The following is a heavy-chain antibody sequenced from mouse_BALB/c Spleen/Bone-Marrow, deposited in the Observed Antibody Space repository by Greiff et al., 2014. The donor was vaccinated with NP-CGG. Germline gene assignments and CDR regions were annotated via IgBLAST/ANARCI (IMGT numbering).Heavy chain of an antibody. CDR1: GYSFTSYW. J-gene: IGHJ2*01. V-gene: IGHV1-5*01. Sequence: VQLQQPGTVLARPGASVKMSCKASGYSFTSYWIHWVKQRPGPGLEWIGAIYPGDSDTSFNQKFKDKAKLTAVTSASTADMELSSLTNEDSAVYYWTRRTATLDYWGQGTTLTVSS. CDR2: IYPGDSDT. D-gene: IGHD1-2*01. CDR3: TRRTATLDY.